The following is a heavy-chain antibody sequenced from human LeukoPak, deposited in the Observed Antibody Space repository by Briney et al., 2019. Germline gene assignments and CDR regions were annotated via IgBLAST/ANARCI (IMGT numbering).Heavy chain of an antibody. CDR1: GLSFSSSW. CDR2: IKEDASET. J-gene: IGHJ4*02. Sequence: GGSLRLSCAASGLSFSSSWMTWVRQAPGKGLEWVANIKEDASETNYVGSAMGRFAISRDNAKNTLYLQMNSLRVEDTAIYYCTRGSPLDYWGQGTQVTVSS. V-gene: IGHV3-7*01. CDR3: TRGSPLDY. D-gene: IGHD1-26*01.